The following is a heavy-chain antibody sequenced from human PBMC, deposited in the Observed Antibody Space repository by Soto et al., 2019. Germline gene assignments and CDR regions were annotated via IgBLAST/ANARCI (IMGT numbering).Heavy chain of an antibody. CDR3: ARSGLALPYSASHWFDP. J-gene: IGHJ5*02. CDR2: ISHSGHYI. CDR1: GFTFSTYG. V-gene: IGHV3-21*01. Sequence: ESGGGLVKPGGSLRLSCAASGFTFSTYGMNWVRQAPGKGLEWLSSISHSGHYIYYADSVKGRFTISRDNAKNSLFLQMNSLRGEDTAVYYCARSGLALPYSASHWFDPWGHGTLVTVSS. D-gene: IGHD3-22*01.